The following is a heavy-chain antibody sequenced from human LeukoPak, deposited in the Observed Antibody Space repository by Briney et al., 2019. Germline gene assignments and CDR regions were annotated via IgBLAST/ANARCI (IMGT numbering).Heavy chain of an antibody. CDR3: ARDSGTYSTQY. V-gene: IGHV3-48*02. CDR1: GFTFSSYS. CDR2: ISRGSSAI. J-gene: IGHJ4*02. D-gene: IGHD1-26*01. Sequence: GGSLRLSCAASGFTFSSYSMNWVRQAPGKGLEWVSYISRGSSAIYYADSVKGRFTISRDDGKNSLYLQMNSLRDGDTAVYFCARDSGTYSTQYWGQGTLVTVSS.